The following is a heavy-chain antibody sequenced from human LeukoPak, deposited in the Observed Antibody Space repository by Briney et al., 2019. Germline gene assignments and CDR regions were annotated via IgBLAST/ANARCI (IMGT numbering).Heavy chain of an antibody. V-gene: IGHV4-31*03. D-gene: IGHD3-3*01. CDR1: GGSISSGAYY. CDR3: ARDIPPNYDFWSGYPYGMDV. J-gene: IGHJ6*02. CDR2: IYYSGST. Sequence: SETLSLTCTVSGGSISSGAYYWSWIRQHPGKGLEWTGYIYYSGSTYYNPSLKSRVAVSVDTSKNQFSLKLSSVTAADTAVYYCARDIPPNYDFWSGYPYGMDVWGQGTTVTVSS.